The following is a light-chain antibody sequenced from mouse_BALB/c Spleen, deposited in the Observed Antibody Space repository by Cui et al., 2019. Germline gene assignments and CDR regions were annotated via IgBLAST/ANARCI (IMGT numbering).Light chain of an antibody. V-gene: IGKV6-23*01. CDR3: QQYSSYPLT. J-gene: IGKJ4*01. Sequence: DIVMTQSHNFMPTSVGDRVSITCKASQDVGTAVAWYQQKPGQSPKLLIYWASTRHTGVPDRFTGSGSGTDFTLTISNVQSEDLADYFCQQYSSYPLTFGSGTKLEIK. CDR1: QDVGTA. CDR2: WAS.